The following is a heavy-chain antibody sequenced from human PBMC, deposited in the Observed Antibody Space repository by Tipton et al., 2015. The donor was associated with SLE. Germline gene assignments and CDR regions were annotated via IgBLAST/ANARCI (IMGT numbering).Heavy chain of an antibody. Sequence: LRLSCSVYGGSLSGQYWSWIRQPPGKGLEWIGEVFRGGSTNYSPSLESRVTITVDMSKNQFSLKLSSVTAADTAVYYCARSAPDSSSYPTFFDYWGQGTPVTVSS. V-gene: IGHV4-34*12. CDR2: VFRGGST. J-gene: IGHJ4*02. D-gene: IGHD3-22*01. CDR1: GGSLSGQY. CDR3: ARSAPDSSSYPTFFDY.